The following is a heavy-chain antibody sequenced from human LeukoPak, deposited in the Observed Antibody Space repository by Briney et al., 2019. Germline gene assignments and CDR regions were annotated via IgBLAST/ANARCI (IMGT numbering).Heavy chain of an antibody. V-gene: IGHV3-11*04. J-gene: IGHJ4*02. D-gene: IGHD4-17*01. CDR2: ISISGSTI. CDR1: GFTLSDYY. CDR3: AKDATVTTADY. Sequence: GGSLRLSCAASGFTLSDYYMSWTRQAPGKGLEWVSYISISGSTIYYSDSVKGRFTISRDNAKNSLYLQMNSLRVEDTAVYYCAKDATVTTADYWGQGTLVTVSS.